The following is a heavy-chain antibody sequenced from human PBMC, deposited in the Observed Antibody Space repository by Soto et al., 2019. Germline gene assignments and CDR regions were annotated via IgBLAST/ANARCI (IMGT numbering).Heavy chain of an antibody. Sequence: GGSLRLSCAASGFTFSSYAMNWVRQAPGKGLEWVSGISGSGGCTYYADSVKGRFTISRDTSRNTLHLQMNTLRAEDTAVYYCAKDRVGGSGTYSCDFWGQGTLVTVSS. V-gene: IGHV3-23*01. CDR3: AKDRVGGSGTYSCDF. CDR2: ISGSGGCT. D-gene: IGHD3-10*01. J-gene: IGHJ4*02. CDR1: GFTFSSYA.